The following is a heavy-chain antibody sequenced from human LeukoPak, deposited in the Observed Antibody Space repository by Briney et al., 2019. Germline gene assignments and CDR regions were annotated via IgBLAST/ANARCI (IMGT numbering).Heavy chain of an antibody. CDR3: ARWSGVVVVAATPWGFDP. Sequence: SETLSLTCTVSGGSISSYYWSWIRQPPGKGLEWIGHIYYSGSTNYNPSLKSRVTISVDTSKNQSSLKLSSVTAADTAVYYCARWSGVVVVAATPWGFDPWGQGTLVTVSS. CDR1: GGSISSYY. D-gene: IGHD2-15*01. V-gene: IGHV4-59*01. CDR2: IYYSGST. J-gene: IGHJ5*02.